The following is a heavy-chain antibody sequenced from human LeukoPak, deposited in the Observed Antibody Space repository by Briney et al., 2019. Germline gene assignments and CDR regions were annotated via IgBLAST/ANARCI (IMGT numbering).Heavy chain of an antibody. Sequence: GESLQISCKGSGYGFTSYWIGWVRQMPGKSLEWMGIIYPGDSDTRYSPSFQGQVTISVDKSITTAYLQWSSLKASDTAMYYCARRHTNIDYWGQGTPVTVSS. CDR3: ARRHTNIDY. CDR1: GYGFTSYW. CDR2: IYPGDSDT. V-gene: IGHV5-51*01. J-gene: IGHJ4*02. D-gene: IGHD2-2*01.